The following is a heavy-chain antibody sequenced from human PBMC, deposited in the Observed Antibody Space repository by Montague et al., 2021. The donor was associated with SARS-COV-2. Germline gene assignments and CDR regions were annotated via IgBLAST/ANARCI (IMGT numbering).Heavy chain of an antibody. CDR2: IFHSGIT. J-gene: IGHJ5*02. CDR3: ARTEYNWNDWFDP. V-gene: IGHV4-59*13. Sequence: SETLSLTCSVSGGSISSYYWSWIRQSPGKRLEWIGYIFHSGITXXXPSXKGRVTISVDMSKDQLSLQLNSVTAADSAVYYCARTEYNWNDWFDPWGQGTLVTVSS. D-gene: IGHD1-20*01. CDR1: GGSISSYY.